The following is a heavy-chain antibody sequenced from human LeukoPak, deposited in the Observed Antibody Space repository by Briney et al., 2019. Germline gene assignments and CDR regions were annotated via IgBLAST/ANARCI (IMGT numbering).Heavy chain of an antibody. CDR2: IYHSGST. CDR3: ARALTSGWYSGKYY. J-gene: IGHJ4*02. Sequence: SETLSLTCAVSGYSISSGYYWGWIRQPSGKGLEWIGSIYHSGSTYYNPSLKSRVTISVDTSKNQFSLKLISVTAADTAVYFCARALTSGWYSGKYYWGQGTLVTVSS. CDR1: GYSISSGYY. V-gene: IGHV4-38-2*01. D-gene: IGHD6-19*01.